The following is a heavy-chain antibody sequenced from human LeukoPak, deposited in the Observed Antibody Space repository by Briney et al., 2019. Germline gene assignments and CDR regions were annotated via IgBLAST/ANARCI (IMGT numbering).Heavy chain of an antibody. CDR2: IYTGRST. CDR3: ARRYYAMDV. V-gene: IGHV3-53*01. CDR1: GFTVSTSY. Sequence: GGSLRLSCAASGFTVSTSYMSWVRQAPGKGLERVSVIYTGRSTYYADSVKGRFTISRDNSKNTLYLQMNSVRAEDTAFYYCARRYYAMDVWGQGTTVTVSS. J-gene: IGHJ6*02.